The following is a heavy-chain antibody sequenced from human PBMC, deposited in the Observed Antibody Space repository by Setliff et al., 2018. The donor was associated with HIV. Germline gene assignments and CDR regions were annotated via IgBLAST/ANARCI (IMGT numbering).Heavy chain of an antibody. V-gene: IGHV1-3*01. CDR2: INAGNGNT. CDR1: GYTFTNYF. CDR3: ASGYCSGGSCYSMRYYGMDV. Sequence: ASVKVSCKASGYTFTNYFMHWVRQAPGQRLEWMGWINAGNGNTKYSQKFQGRVTITRDTSASTAYMELSSLRSEDTAVYYCASGYCSGGSCYSMRYYGMDVWGQGTTVTVSS. J-gene: IGHJ6*02. D-gene: IGHD2-15*01.